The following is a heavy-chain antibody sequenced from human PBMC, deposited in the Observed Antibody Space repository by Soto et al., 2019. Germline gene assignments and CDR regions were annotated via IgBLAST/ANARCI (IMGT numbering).Heavy chain of an antibody. CDR2: IYYSGST. J-gene: IGHJ4*02. CDR3: ARQRGYYGSGSYSTDFDY. Sequence: SETLSLTCTVSGGSISSSSYYWGWIRQPPGKGLEWIGSIYYSGSTYYNPSLKSQVTISVDTSKNQFSLKLSSVTAADTAVYYCARQRGYYGSGSYSTDFDYWGQGTLVTVS. CDR1: GGSISSSSYY. V-gene: IGHV4-39*01. D-gene: IGHD3-10*01.